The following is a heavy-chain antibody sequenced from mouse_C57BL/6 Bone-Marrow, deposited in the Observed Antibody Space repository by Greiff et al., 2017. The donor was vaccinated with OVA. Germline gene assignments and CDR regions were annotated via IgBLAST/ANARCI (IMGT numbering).Heavy chain of an antibody. CDR2: IDPSDSYT. J-gene: IGHJ2*01. D-gene: IGHD1-1*01. CDR3: ARDGHGSSYDY. V-gene: IGHV1-69*01. Sequence: VQLQQPGAELVMPGASVKLSCKASGYTFTSYWMHWVKQRPGQGLEWIGEIDPSDSYTNYNQKFNGKSTLTVDKSSSTAYMQLSSLTSEDSAVYYCARDGHGSSYDYWGQGTTLTVSS. CDR1: GYTFTSYW.